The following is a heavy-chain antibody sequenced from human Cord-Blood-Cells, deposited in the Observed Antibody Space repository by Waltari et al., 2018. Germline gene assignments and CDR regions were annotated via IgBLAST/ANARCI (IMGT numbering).Heavy chain of an antibody. D-gene: IGHD6-6*01. CDR2: ISGSGGIT. Sequence: EVQLVESGGGLVQPGWSLRLCCAASGLTFSRYSMSWVRTAPEKRLEWVSAISGSGGITYYADSVKGRFTISRDNSKNTLYLQMNSLRAEDTAVYYCAKDYRRIAARLDYWGQGTLVTVSS. CDR1: GLTFSRYS. CDR3: AKDYRRIAARLDY. J-gene: IGHJ4*02. V-gene: IGHV3-23*04.